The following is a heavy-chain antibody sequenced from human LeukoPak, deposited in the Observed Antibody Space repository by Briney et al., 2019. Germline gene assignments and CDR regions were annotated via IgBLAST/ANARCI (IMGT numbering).Heavy chain of an antibody. CDR3: AGDFYVGSNSYYIGY. V-gene: IGHV3-33*01. CDR2: IWYDGSNK. Sequence: PGRSLRLSCAASGFSFSSYGMHWVRQAPGKGLEWVAVIWYDGSNKYYADSVEGRFTISRDNSKNTLYLQMNSLRAEDTAMYYCAGDFYVGSNSYYIGYWGHGTLVTVSS. J-gene: IGHJ4*01. CDR1: GFSFSSYG. D-gene: IGHD3-10*01.